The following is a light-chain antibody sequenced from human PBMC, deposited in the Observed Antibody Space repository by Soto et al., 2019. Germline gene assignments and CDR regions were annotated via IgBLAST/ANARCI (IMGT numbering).Light chain of an antibody. CDR2: AAS. J-gene: IGKJ3*01. CDR1: QSVSGN. CDR3: QQYNNWPPIT. V-gene: IGKV3-15*01. Sequence: EIVMTQSPATLSVSPGARATLSCRVSQSVSGNLAWYQQKPGQAPRLLIYAASTRATGIPARFSGSGSGTEFTLTISSLQSEDFAVYYCQQYNNWPPITFGPGTKVDIK.